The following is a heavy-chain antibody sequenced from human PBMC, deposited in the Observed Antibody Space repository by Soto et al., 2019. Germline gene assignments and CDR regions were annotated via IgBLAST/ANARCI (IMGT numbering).Heavy chain of an antibody. J-gene: IGHJ6*02. CDR3: ARDLLNGYYGMDV. V-gene: IGHV4-31*03. Sequence: SETLSLTCTVSGGSISSGGYYWSWIRQHPGKGLEWIGYIYYSGSTYYNPSLKSRVTISVDTSKNQFSLKLSSVTAADTAVYYCARDLLNGYYGMDVWGQGTMVTVSS. CDR1: GGSISSGGYY. D-gene: IGHD3-16*02. CDR2: IYYSGST.